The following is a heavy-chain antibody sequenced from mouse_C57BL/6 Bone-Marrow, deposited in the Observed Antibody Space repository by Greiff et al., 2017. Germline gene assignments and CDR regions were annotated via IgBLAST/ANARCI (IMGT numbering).Heavy chain of an antibody. CDR1: GFNFKDDY. CDR2: IDPENGDT. J-gene: IGHJ4*01. V-gene: IGHV14-4*01. CDR3: TKAYYSDYPY. Sequence: VQLQQSGAELVRPGASVKLSCTASGFNFKDDYMHWVKQRPEQGLEWIGWIDPENGDTEYASKFQGKATITADTSSNTAYLQLSSLTSEDTAVYYCTKAYYSDYPYWGRGTSVTVSS. D-gene: IGHD2-5*01.